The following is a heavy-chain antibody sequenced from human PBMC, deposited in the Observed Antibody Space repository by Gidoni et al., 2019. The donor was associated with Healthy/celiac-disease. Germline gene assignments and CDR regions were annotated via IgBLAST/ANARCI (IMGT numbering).Heavy chain of an antibody. J-gene: IGHJ6*02. CDR1: GGSFRGYY. CDR3: ARGSPRKYCSSTSCYRATVTPGYYYYGMDV. D-gene: IGHD2-2*02. CDR2: INHSGST. Sequence: QVQLQQRGAGLLKPPETLSLTCAVYGGSFRGYYWSWTRQPPGQGLEWIGEINHSGSTNYNPSLKSRVTISVDTSKNQFSLKLSSVTAADTAVYYCARGSPRKYCSSTSCYRATVTPGYYYYGMDVWGQGTTVTVS. V-gene: IGHV4-34*01.